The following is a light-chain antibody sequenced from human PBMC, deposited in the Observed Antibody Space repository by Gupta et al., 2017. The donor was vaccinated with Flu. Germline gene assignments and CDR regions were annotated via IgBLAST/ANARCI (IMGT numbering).Light chain of an antibody. CDR3: QRRSDWLT. CDR2: DAS. V-gene: IGKV3-11*02. CDR1: QTVSIY. J-gene: IGKJ5*01. Sequence: ESVLTQSPATLSLSPGERATLCCRASQTVSIYLAWYQHMPGQSPTLILYDASHSPTGSPNRFSGCGYRSDFTLTSATPEAEDFALYYVQRRSDWLTFGQGTRLDIK.